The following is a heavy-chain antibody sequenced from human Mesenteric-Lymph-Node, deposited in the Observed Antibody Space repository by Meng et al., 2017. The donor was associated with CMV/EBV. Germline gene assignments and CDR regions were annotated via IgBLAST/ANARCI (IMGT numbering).Heavy chain of an antibody. Sequence: GESLKISCAASGFTFSSYSMNWVRQAPGKGLEWVSYISSSSSTIYYADSVKGRFTISRDNAKNSLYLQMNSLRAEDTAVYYCAREARIFGVVGQFDYWGQGTLVPSPQ. CDR2: ISSSSSTI. J-gene: IGHJ4*02. CDR1: GFTFSSYS. D-gene: IGHD3-3*01. CDR3: AREARIFGVVGQFDY. V-gene: IGHV3-48*04.